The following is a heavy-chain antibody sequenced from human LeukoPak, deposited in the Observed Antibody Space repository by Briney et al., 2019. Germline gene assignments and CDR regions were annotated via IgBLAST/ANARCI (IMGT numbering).Heavy chain of an antibody. Sequence: GGSLRLSCTPSGVTFSNYAMSWVRQAPGKGLQWVSDIRASGGTTHYADSVKGRVTISRDNSKNTLYLQMNSLRAEDTAVYYCAKNFASAWNYYMDVWGKGTTVTVS. CDR3: AKNFASAWNYYMDV. CDR2: IRASGGTT. V-gene: IGHV3-23*01. CDR1: GVTFSNYA. D-gene: IGHD6-19*01. J-gene: IGHJ6*03.